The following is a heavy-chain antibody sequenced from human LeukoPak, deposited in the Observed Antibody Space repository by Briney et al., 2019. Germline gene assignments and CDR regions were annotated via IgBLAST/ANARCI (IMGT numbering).Heavy chain of an antibody. V-gene: IGHV4-59*12. CDR1: GGSISSYY. Sequence: SETLSLTCTVSGGSISSYYWSWIRQPPGKGLEWIGYIYYSGSTNYNPSLKSRVTISVDTSKNQFSLKLSSVTAADTAVYYCARAATGLPWYFDLWGRGTLVTVSS. CDR3: ARAATGLPWYFDL. J-gene: IGHJ2*01. CDR2: IYYSGST.